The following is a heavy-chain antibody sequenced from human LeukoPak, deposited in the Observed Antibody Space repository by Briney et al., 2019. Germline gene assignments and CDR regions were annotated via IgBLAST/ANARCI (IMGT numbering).Heavy chain of an antibody. Sequence: GGSLRLSCAASGFTFSSHGMHWVRQAPGKGLDWVAITSYDGSNKHYADSVKSRFTISRDNSKNTLYLQMNSLRADDTAVYYCARGSTMDYYHFDIWGQGTLVTVSS. CDR2: TSYDGSNK. CDR3: ARGSTMDYYHFDI. J-gene: IGHJ3*02. V-gene: IGHV3-30*03. D-gene: IGHD3-10*01. CDR1: GFTFSSHG.